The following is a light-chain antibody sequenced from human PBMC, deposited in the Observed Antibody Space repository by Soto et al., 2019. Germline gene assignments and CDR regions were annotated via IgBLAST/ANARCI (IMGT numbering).Light chain of an antibody. V-gene: IGLV2-14*03. CDR1: SSDVGGYDH. CDR2: DVT. Sequence: QSVLTQPASVSGSPGQSITISCTGTSSDVGGYDHVSWYQQHPGKAPKLIIYDVTVRPSGISRRFSGSKSDNTVSLAVSGLQPEDEADYYCSSYTNKDTLLFGGGTKVTVL. CDR3: SSYTNKDTLL. J-gene: IGLJ3*02.